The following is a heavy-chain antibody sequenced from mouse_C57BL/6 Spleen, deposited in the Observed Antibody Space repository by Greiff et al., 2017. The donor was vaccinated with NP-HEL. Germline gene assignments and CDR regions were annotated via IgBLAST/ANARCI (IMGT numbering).Heavy chain of an antibody. V-gene: IGHV1-18*01. CDR1: GYTFTDYN. CDR3: ARRNYAFSYFDY. Sequence: VQLKQSGPELVKPGASVKIPCKASGYTFTDYNMDWVKQSHGKSLEWIGDINPNNGGTIYNQKFKGKATLTVDKSSSTAYMELRSLTSEDTAVYYCARRNYAFSYFDYWGQGTTLTVSS. J-gene: IGHJ2*01. D-gene: IGHD1-1*01. CDR2: INPNNGGT.